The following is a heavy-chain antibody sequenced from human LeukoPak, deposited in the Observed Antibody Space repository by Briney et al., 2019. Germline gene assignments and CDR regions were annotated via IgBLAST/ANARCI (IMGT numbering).Heavy chain of an antibody. Sequence: GGSLRLSCAASGFTFTNYAMSWVRQAPGKGLVWVSRIDSAGRSPTYADSVKGRFTISRDNAKNTLYLQMNSLRDEDTAVYYCVRGGSGSYSPFDYWGQGTLVTVSS. CDR3: VRGGSGSYSPFDY. CDR1: GFTFTNYA. J-gene: IGHJ4*02. V-gene: IGHV3-74*01. CDR2: IDSAGRSP. D-gene: IGHD1-26*01.